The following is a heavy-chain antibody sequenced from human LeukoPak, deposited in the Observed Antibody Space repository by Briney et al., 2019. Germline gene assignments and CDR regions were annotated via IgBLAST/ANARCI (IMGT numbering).Heavy chain of an antibody. CDR2: INPSGGST. Sequence: ASVKVSCKASGYSFTNYYMHWVRQAPGQGLEWMGIINPSGGSTTNAQKSQGRVTMTRDTSTTTVYMELSSLTSDDTAMYYCARDERDVVVVPGAMPYWGQGTLVTVSS. CDR1: GYSFTNYY. D-gene: IGHD2-2*01. J-gene: IGHJ4*02. V-gene: IGHV1-46*01. CDR3: ARDERDVVVVPGAMPY.